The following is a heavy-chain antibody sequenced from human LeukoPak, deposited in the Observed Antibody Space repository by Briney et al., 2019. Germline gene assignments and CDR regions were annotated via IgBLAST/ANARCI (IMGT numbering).Heavy chain of an antibody. D-gene: IGHD4-17*01. Sequence: SETLSLTCTVSGGSISSSSSYWGWVRQPPGKGPESIASIYYSGLTYDNPSLKSRVSISVDPSKNHFSLKVSSVTAADTAVYYCASGTFDDYGDYDRGDFFDHWGQGTLVTVSS. CDR1: GGSISSSSSY. CDR3: ASGTFDDYGDYDRGDFFDH. CDR2: IYYSGLT. V-gene: IGHV4-39*02. J-gene: IGHJ4*02.